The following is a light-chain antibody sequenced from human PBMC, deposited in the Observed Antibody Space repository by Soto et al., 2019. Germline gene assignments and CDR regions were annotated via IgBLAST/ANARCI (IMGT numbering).Light chain of an antibody. J-gene: IGKJ1*01. Sequence: DIQMTQSPSTLSASVGDRVTITCRASQSISSWLAWYQQKPGKAPKVLIYKASSLESGVPSRFSGSGSVTEFTLTISSLQPDDFATYYCQQHNTYPWTFGQGTKVDIK. CDR2: KAS. V-gene: IGKV1-5*03. CDR3: QQHNTYPWT. CDR1: QSISSW.